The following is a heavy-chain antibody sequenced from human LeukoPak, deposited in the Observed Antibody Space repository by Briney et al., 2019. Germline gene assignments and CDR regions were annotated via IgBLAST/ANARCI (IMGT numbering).Heavy chain of an antibody. CDR3: AKVHRVTGTTFAY. J-gene: IGHJ4*02. CDR2: ISGSGGST. CDR1: GFTFSSYA. D-gene: IGHD1-7*01. Sequence: PGGSLRPSCAASGFTFSSYAMSWVRQAPGKGLEWVSAISGSGGSTYYADSVKGRFTISRDNSKNTLYLQMNSLRAEDTAVYYCAKVHRVTGTTFAYWGQGTLVTVSS. V-gene: IGHV3-23*01.